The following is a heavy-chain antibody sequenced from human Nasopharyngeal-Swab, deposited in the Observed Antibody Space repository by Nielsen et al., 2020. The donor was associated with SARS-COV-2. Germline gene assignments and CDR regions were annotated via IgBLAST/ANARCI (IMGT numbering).Heavy chain of an antibody. CDR1: GCPISSGGYY. CDR3: ARTRAYSSSWSRDYYYYYGMDV. D-gene: IGHD6-13*01. Sequence: SETLSLTCTLSGCPISSGGYYWSWIRQHPGRGLEWIGYIYYSGSTYYNPSLKSRVTISVDTSKNQFSLKLSSVTAADTAVYYCARTRAYSSSWSRDYYYYYGMDVWGQGTTVTVSS. CDR2: IYYSGST. V-gene: IGHV4-31*03. J-gene: IGHJ6*02.